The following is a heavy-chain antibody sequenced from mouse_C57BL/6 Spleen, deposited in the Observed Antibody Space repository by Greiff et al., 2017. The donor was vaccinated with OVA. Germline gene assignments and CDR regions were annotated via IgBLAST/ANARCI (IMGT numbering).Heavy chain of an antibody. D-gene: IGHD1-1*01. CDR2: FHPYNDDT. J-gene: IGHJ2*01. CDR3: ARGGSSYYYFDY. V-gene: IGHV1-47*01. CDR1: GYTFTTYP. Sequence: QVQLQQSGAELVKPGASVKMSCKASGYTFTTYPIEWMKQNHGKSLEWIGNFHPYNDDTKYNEKFKGKATLTVEKSSITVYLELSRLTSDDAAVYYCARGGSSYYYFDYWGQGTTLTVSS.